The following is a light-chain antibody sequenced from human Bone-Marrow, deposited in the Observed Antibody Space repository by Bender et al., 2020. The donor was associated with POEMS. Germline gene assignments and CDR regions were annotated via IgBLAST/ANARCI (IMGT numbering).Light chain of an antibody. J-gene: IGLJ2*01. CDR2: SNN. CDR3: AAWHDSLNAPVV. Sequence: QSVLTQPPSASGTPGQTVTISCSGSSSNIESNSVNWYQQFPGTAPKLLIYSNNQRPSGVPDRFSGSKSGTSASLAISGRQSEDEADYYCAAWHDSLNAPVVFGGGTKLTVL. CDR1: SSNIESNS. V-gene: IGLV1-44*01.